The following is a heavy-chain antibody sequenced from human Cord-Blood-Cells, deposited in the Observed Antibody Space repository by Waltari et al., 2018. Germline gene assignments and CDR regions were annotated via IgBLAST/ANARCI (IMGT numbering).Heavy chain of an antibody. D-gene: IGHD3-22*01. V-gene: IGHV3-30*04. J-gene: IGHJ4*02. Sequence: QVQLVESGGGVVQPGRSLRLSCAASGCTFSSYAMPWVRQAPGKGLEWVAVISYDGSNKYYADSVKGRFTISRDNSKNPLYLQMNSLRAEDTAVYYCARDNDDSSGYYFDYWGQGTLVTVSS. CDR1: GCTFSSYA. CDR3: ARDNDDSSGYYFDY. CDR2: ISYDGSNK.